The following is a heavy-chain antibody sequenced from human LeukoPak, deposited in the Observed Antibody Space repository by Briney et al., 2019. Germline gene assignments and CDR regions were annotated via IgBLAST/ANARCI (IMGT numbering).Heavy chain of an antibody. CDR2: INPNSGGT. J-gene: IGHJ4*02. Sequence: ASVKVSCKASGYTFTGYYMHWVRQAPGQGLEWMGWINPNSGGTNYAQKFQGRVTMTRDTSISTAYMELSRLRSDDTAVYYCARDGSITIFGVVIIEGYFDYWGQGTLVTVSS. CDR3: ARDGSITIFGVVIIEGYFDY. D-gene: IGHD3-3*01. CDR1: GYTFTGYY. V-gene: IGHV1-2*02.